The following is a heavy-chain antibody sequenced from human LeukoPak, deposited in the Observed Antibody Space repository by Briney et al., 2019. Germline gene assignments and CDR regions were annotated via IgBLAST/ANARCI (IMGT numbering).Heavy chain of an antibody. V-gene: IGHV1-46*01. Sequence: ASVKVSCKASGFTLTSYYMQWVRQAPGQGLEWMGIIKSSGGTSYAQKFEGIVTMSRDTSTNTVNMELSNLRSVQTAVSYGAREAHDFDIWGQGTMVIVSS. CDR1: GFTLTSYY. CDR3: AREAHDFDI. CDR2: IKSSGGT. J-gene: IGHJ3*02.